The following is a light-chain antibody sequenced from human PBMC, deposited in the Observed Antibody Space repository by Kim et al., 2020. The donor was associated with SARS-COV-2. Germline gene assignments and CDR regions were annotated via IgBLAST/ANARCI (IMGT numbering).Light chain of an antibody. CDR1: ALPKQY. CDR2: KDS. CDR3: QSADSSGTYWV. Sequence: SYELTQPPSVSVSTGQTARITCSGDALPKQYAYWYQQKPGQAPVLVIYKDSERPSGIPERFSGSSSGTTVTLTISGVQAEDEADYYCQSADSSGTYWVFGGGTQLTVL. V-gene: IGLV3-25*03. J-gene: IGLJ3*02.